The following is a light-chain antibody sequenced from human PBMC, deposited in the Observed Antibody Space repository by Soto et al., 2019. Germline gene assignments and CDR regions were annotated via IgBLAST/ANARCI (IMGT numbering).Light chain of an antibody. J-gene: IGKJ5*01. CDR2: GAS. V-gene: IGKV3-15*01. CDR1: QNIHTN. CDR3: QQYYNLLRT. Sequence: IMMKQSPATLSVSPKERATLSCRAGQNIHTNLAWYQQKPGQAPRLLFYGASTGATGLPARFSGSGSGTEFTLTINSLQAEDCAVYYCQQYYNLLRTFGQVTRLAI.